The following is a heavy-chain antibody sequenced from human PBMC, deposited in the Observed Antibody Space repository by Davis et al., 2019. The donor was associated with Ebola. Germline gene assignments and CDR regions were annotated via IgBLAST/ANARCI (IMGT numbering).Heavy chain of an antibody. J-gene: IGHJ4*02. V-gene: IGHV3-30*02. CDR1: GFTFSNYG. Sequence: GGSLRLSCAASGFTFSNYGMHWVRQAPGKGLEWVALIWFDGSNKYYADSVKGRFTISRDNSKNTLYLQMNSLRAEDTAVYYCAKDYFDYWGQGTLVTVSS. CDR3: AKDYFDY. CDR2: IWFDGSNK.